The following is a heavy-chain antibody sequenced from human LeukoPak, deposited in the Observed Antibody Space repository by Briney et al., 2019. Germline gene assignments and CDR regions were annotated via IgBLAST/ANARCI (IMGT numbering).Heavy chain of an antibody. CDR3: AKAPTVTTRYYYYYMDV. D-gene: IGHD4-11*01. J-gene: IGHJ6*03. Sequence: GGSLRLSCAASGFTFSSYAMSWVRQAPGKGLEWVSAISGSGGGTYYADSVKGRFTISRDNSKNTLYLQMNSLRAEDTAVYYCAKAPTVTTRYYYYYMDVWGKGTTVTVSS. V-gene: IGHV3-23*01. CDR1: GFTFSSYA. CDR2: ISGSGGGT.